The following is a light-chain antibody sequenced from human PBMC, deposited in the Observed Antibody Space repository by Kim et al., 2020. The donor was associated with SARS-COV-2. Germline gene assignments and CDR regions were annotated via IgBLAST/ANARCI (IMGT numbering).Light chain of an antibody. Sequence: SYELTQPPSVSVAPGKTATITCGGNNIGSKSVNWYQQKPGQAPVLVIYFDSDRPSGIPERFSGSNSGNTATLTISRVEAGDEADYYCQVWDSSSGRPVFGGGTQLTVL. CDR3: QVWDSSSGRPV. CDR2: FDS. V-gene: IGLV3-21*04. J-gene: IGLJ3*02. CDR1: NIGSKS.